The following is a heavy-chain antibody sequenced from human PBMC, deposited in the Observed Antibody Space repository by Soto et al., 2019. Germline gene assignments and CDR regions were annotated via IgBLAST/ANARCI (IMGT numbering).Heavy chain of an antibody. J-gene: IGHJ6*02. V-gene: IGHV1-69*13. Sequence: GASVKVSCKASGGSFSSYAISWVRQAPGQGLEWKGGIIPIFGTANYAQKFQSRVTITADESTSTAYMELSSLRSEDTAVYYCARDKSYVDTAMVPSAYYGMDVWGQGTTVTVSS. CDR3: ARDKSYVDTAMVPSAYYGMDV. CDR1: GGSFSSYA. D-gene: IGHD5-18*01. CDR2: IIPIFGTA.